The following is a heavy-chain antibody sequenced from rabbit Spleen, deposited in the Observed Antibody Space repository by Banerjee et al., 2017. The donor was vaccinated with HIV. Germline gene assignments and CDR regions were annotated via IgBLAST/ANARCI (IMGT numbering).Heavy chain of an antibody. CDR2: TYNGDSST. V-gene: IGHV1S40*01. D-gene: IGHD1-1*01. CDR3: ARDTSSSFSSYGMDL. CDR1: GFDLSTYYD. J-gene: IGHJ6*01. Sequence: QSLEESGGGLVKPEGSLTLTCKASGFDLSTYYDVCWVRQAPGKGLEWIACTYNGDSSTYYARWVNGRFTISRTSSTTVTLQMTSMTAADTATYFCARDTSSSFSSYGMDLWGQGTLVTVS.